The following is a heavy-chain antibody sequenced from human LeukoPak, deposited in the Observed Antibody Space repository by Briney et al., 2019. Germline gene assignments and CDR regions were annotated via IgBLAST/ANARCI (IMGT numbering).Heavy chain of an antibody. CDR1: GYTFTSYG. Sequence: ASVKVSCKASGYTFTSYGISWVRQAPGQGLEWMGWVSAYNGNTNYAQKFQGRVTMTTDTSTNTVYMDLRSLRSDDTAVYYCARDRGLDSGYAGGEVVYYYYGMDVWGQGTTVTVSS. J-gene: IGHJ6*02. D-gene: IGHD5-12*01. V-gene: IGHV1-18*01. CDR2: VSAYNGNT. CDR3: ARDRGLDSGYAGGEVVYYYYGMDV.